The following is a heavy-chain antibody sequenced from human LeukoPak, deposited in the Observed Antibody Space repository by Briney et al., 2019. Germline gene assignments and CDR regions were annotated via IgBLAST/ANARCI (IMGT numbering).Heavy chain of an antibody. D-gene: IGHD1-26*01. CDR3: ARGYFEPSGSYYVDDLDY. Sequence: SETLSLTCTLSGDSISSYYWSWVRPPAGQGLEWVGYIYSIGTNNYNPSLKRGVTIPVETSTNQFSLNLTAVTAATAPANYFARGYFEPSGSYYVDDLDYWGQGTLVTVSS. J-gene: IGHJ4*02. V-gene: IGHV4-59*01. CDR2: IYSIGTN. CDR1: GDSISSYY.